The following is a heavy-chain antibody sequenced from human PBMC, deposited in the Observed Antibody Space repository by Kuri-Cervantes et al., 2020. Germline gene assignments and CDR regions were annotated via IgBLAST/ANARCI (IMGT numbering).Heavy chain of an antibody. V-gene: IGHV3-15*01. Sequence: GGSLRLSCAASGFTFSNAWMSWVRQAPGKGLEWVGRIKSKTDGGTTDYAAPVKGRFTISRDDSKNTLYLQMNSLKTEDTAVYYFTTGGPPRKTVAGTQGVNDYCGQGTLVTVSS. CDR2: IKSKTDGGTT. CDR1: GFTFSNAW. D-gene: IGHD6-19*01. CDR3: TTGGPPRKTVAGTQGVNDY. J-gene: IGHJ4*02.